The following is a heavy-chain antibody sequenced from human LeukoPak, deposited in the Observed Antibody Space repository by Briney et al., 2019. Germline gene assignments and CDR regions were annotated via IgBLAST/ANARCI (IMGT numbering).Heavy chain of an antibody. CDR1: GYTFTSYD. Sequence: ASVKVSCKASGYTFTSYDINWVRQATGQGLEWMGWMNPNSGNTGYAQKFQGRVTITRNTSISTAYMELSSLRSEDTAVYYCARGQSPHYYDSSGYRDWGQGTLVTVSS. CDR2: MNPNSGNT. J-gene: IGHJ4*02. D-gene: IGHD3-22*01. V-gene: IGHV1-8*03. CDR3: ARGQSPHYYDSSGYRD.